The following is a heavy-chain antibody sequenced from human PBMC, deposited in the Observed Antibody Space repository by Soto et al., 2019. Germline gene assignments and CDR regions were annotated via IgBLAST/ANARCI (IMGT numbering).Heavy chain of an antibody. Sequence: QVQLVQSGAEVKKPGASVKVSCKASGYTFTSYAFSWVRQAPGQGLEWMGGIIPIFGTANYAQKFQGRVTITADESTSTAYMELSSLRSEDTAVYYCARGTTPDYGVDYWGQGTLVTVSS. V-gene: IGHV1-69*13. CDR1: GYTFTSYA. D-gene: IGHD4-17*01. CDR3: ARGTTPDYGVDY. CDR2: IIPIFGTA. J-gene: IGHJ4*02.